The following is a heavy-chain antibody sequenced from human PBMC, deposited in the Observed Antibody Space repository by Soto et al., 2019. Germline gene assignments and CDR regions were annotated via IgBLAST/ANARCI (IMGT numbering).Heavy chain of an antibody. J-gene: IGHJ4*02. Sequence: EVQLVESGGGLVQPGGSLKLSCAASGFTFSGSAMHWVRQASGKGLEWVGRIRSKANSYAPADAGSGKGRFTISSDDSEHEAFLQMNSLNTEDSAVYCCTQSDGYWGQGTLVTVSS. CDR3: TQSDGY. V-gene: IGHV3-73*02. CDR2: IRSKANSYAP. CDR1: GFTFSGSA.